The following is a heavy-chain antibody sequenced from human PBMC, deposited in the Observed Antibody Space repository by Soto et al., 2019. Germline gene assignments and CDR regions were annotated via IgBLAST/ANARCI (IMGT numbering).Heavy chain of an antibody. J-gene: IGHJ5*02. D-gene: IGHD6-13*01. Sequence: PSETLSLTCTVSGGSISSSSYYWGWIRQPPGKGLEWIGSIYYSGSTYYNPSLKSRVTISVDTSKNQFSLKLSSVTAADTAVYYCARRIAAAGTGNWFDPWGQGTLVTVSS. V-gene: IGHV4-39*01. CDR3: ARRIAAAGTGNWFDP. CDR1: GGSISSSSYY. CDR2: IYYSGST.